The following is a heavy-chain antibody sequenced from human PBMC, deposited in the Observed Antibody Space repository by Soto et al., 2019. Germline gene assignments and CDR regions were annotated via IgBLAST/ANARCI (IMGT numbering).Heavy chain of an antibody. CDR2: ISGVVSRT. D-gene: IGHD5-12*01. CDR1: GFTFSRYG. CDR3: AKDGYSGYGSLDY. V-gene: IGHV3-23*01. J-gene: IGHJ4*01. Sequence: PGGSLRLSCVASGFTFSRYGMSWVRQAPGKGLEWVSAISGVVSRTYYADSVKGRFTISGDNSKNTVYLQMNSLGAEDTAVYYCAKDGYSGYGSLDYWGHGT.